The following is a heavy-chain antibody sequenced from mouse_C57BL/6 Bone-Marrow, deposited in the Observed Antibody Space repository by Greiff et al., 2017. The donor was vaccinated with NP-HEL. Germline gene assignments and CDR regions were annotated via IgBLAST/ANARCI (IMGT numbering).Heavy chain of an antibody. Sequence: EVQVVESGGGLVKPGGSLKLSCAASGFTFSDYGMHWVRQAPEKGLEWVAYISSGSSTIYYADTVKGRFTISRDNAKNTLFLQMTSLRSEDTAMYYCASENYGSSYGFAYWGQGTLVTVSA. V-gene: IGHV5-17*01. D-gene: IGHD1-1*01. CDR3: ASENYGSSYGFAY. J-gene: IGHJ3*01. CDR2: ISSGSSTI. CDR1: GFTFSDYG.